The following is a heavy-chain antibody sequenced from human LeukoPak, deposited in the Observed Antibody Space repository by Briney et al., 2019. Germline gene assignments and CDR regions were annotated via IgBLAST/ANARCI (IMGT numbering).Heavy chain of an antibody. V-gene: IGHV4-34*01. D-gene: IGHD2-8*01. CDR3: AKNGQSGFSFDP. Sequence: SETLSLTCAVYGGSLNGHYWSWIRQPPGMGLEWIGEGSDSGGTKFNPSLKSRVTISADTSKNQFSLKLSSVTAADTAVYYCAKNGQSGFSFDPWGQGTLVTVSS. CDR2: GSDSGGT. J-gene: IGHJ5*02. CDR1: GGSLNGHY.